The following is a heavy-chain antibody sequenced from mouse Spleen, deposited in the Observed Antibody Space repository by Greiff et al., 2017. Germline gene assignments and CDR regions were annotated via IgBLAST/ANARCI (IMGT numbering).Heavy chain of an antibody. J-gene: IGHJ3*01. CDR2: ILPGSGST. CDR1: GYTFTGYW. Sequence: VQLQQSGAELMKPGASVKLSCKATGYTFTGYWIEWVKQRPGHGLEWIGEILPGSGSTNYNEKFKGKATFTADTSSNTAYMQLSSLTTEDSAIYYRARGSIYYGVWGFAYWGQGTLVTVSA. D-gene: IGHD2-1*01. V-gene: IGHV1-9*01. CDR3: ARGSIYYGVWGFAY.